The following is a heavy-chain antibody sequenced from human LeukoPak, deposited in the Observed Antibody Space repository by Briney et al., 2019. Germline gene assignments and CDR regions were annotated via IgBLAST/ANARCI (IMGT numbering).Heavy chain of an antibody. V-gene: IGHV1-8*01. J-gene: IGHJ4*02. CDR3: ARALSGCVLCFDY. D-gene: IGHD6-19*01. CDR1: GYTFTGYD. Sequence: ASVTVSCKASGYTFTGYDINWVRQAPGQGLEWMGWMTPNSGNTGYAQKFQGRVTMTRNTSISTAYMELSTLRSEDTAVYYCARALSGCVLCFDYWGQGSLVTVSS. CDR2: MTPNSGNT.